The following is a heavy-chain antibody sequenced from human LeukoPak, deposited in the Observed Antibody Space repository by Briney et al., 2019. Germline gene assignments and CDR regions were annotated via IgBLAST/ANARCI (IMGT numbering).Heavy chain of an antibody. J-gene: IGHJ4*02. CDR1: GYTFTSYD. CDR3: ARVGIAAAGMTIDY. CDR2: RNPNSGNA. D-gene: IGHD6-13*01. V-gene: IGHV1-8*01. Sequence: GASVTVSCTASGYTFTSYDINWGRQAPGQGLEWMGWRNPNSGNAGYAQKFQGRATMTRNTSISTAYMELSSLRSEDTAVYYCARVGIAAAGMTIDYWGQGTLVTVSS.